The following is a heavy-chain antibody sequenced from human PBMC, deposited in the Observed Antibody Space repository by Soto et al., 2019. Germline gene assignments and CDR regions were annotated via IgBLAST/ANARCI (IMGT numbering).Heavy chain of an antibody. V-gene: IGHV3-23*01. Sequence: GGSLRLSCAASGFTFSSYAMNWVRQTPGKGLEWVSVIRDSGDKTYYADSVKGRFTISRDNSKNTLYLQMNSLRVEDTAVYYCAKDFWSGYSGLDGMDVWGQGTTVTVSS. D-gene: IGHD3-3*01. CDR3: AKDFWSGYSGLDGMDV. CDR1: GFTFSSYA. J-gene: IGHJ6*02. CDR2: IRDSGDKT.